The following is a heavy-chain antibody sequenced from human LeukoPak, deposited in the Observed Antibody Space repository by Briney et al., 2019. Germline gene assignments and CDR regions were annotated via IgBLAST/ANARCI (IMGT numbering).Heavy chain of an antibody. CDR2: IYTSGST. J-gene: IGHJ4*02. CDR1: GGSISSYY. Sequence: SETLSLTCTVSGGSISSYYWSWVRQPAGKGLDWIGHIYTSGSTYCNPSLKSRVTMSVDTSKNQFSLMLTSVTAADTAVYYCARGSYSYPPDYWGQGTLVTVSS. CDR3: ARGSYSYPPDY. V-gene: IGHV4-4*07. D-gene: IGHD5-18*01.